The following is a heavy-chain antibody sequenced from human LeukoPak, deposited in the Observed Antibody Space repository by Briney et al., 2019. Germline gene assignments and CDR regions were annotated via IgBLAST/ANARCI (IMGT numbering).Heavy chain of an antibody. V-gene: IGHV4-59*01. CDR2: IYYSGST. CDR3: ARLLSGYDHRYFDY. CDR1: GGSISSYY. D-gene: IGHD5-12*01. Sequence: SETLSLTCTVSGGSISSYYWSWIRQPPGKGLEWIGYIYYSGSTNYNPSLKSRVTISVDTSKNQFSLKLSSVTAADTAVYYCARLLSGYDHRYFDYWGQGTLVTVSS. J-gene: IGHJ4*02.